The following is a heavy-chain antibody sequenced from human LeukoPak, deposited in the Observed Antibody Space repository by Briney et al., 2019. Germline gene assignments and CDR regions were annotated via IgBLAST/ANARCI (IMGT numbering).Heavy chain of an antibody. Sequence: ASVKVSCKASGYTFTGYYMHWVRQAPGQGLEWMGWINPNSGGTNYAQKFQGRVTMTRDTSISTAYMELSRLRSDDTAVYYCARGGMDSSGWSQYWFDPWGQGTLATVSS. V-gene: IGHV1-2*02. CDR3: ARGGMDSSGWSQYWFDP. CDR1: GYTFTGYY. CDR2: INPNSGGT. J-gene: IGHJ5*02. D-gene: IGHD6-19*01.